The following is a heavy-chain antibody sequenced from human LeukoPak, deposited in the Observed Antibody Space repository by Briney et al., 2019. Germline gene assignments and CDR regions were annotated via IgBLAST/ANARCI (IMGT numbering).Heavy chain of an antibody. J-gene: IGHJ3*02. D-gene: IGHD2-15*01. CDR3: ARVGFLRSREAFDI. V-gene: IGHV3-11*01. Sequence: PGGSLRLSCAASGFTFSDYYMSWIRQAPGKGLEWVSYISTSGSTIYYADSVKGRFTISRDNAKNSLYLQMNSLRAEDTAVYYCARVGFLRSREAFDIWGQGTMVTVSS. CDR1: GFTFSDYY. CDR2: ISTSGSTI.